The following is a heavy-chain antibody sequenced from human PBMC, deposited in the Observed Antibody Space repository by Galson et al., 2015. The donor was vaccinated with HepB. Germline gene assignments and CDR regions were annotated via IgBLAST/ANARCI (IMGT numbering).Heavy chain of an antibody. V-gene: IGHV3-33*06. CDR1: GFAFSGYG. CDR2: IWYDGNKK. CDR3: AKSLRSYYDLPLDF. D-gene: IGHD3-22*01. Sequence: SLRLSCAASGFAFSGYGMHWVRQAPGKGLEWVAVIWYDGNKKDYADSVKGRFTISRDNSKNTLFLQMNSLRAEDSAVYYCAKSLRSYYDLPLDFWGQGTLATVSS. J-gene: IGHJ4*02.